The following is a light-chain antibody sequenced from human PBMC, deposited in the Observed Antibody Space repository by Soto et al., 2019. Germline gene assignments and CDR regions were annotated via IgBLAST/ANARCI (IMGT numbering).Light chain of an antibody. CDR2: SNN. V-gene: IGLV1-44*01. CDR3: AAWDDSLNGYV. J-gene: IGLJ1*01. Sequence: QSVLTQPPSASGTPGQRVTISCSGSSSNIGSNTVNWYQQLPGTAPKLLIYSNNHRPSGVPDRFSGSKSGTSASLAISGLQSKDEADYYCAAWDDSLNGYVFGPGTKVTVL. CDR1: SSNIGSNT.